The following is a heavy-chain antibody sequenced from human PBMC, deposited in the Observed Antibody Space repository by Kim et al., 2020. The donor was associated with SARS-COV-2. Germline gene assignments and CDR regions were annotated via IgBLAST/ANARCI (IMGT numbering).Heavy chain of an antibody. Sequence: GGSLRLSCAASGFTFSSSWMYWVRQAPVKGLVWVARINGDGRTTNYADPVKGRSTLSIDNDKNTVSLQMNSLIAADTAVYYCSRCCRLGDWGQGTLV. CDR2: INGDGRTT. J-gene: IGHJ4*02. CDR3: SRCCRLGD. CDR1: GFTFSSSW. V-gene: IGHV3-74*01. D-gene: IGHD3-16*01.